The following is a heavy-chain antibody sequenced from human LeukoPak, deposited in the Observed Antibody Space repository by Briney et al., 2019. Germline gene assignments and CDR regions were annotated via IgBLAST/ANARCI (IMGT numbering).Heavy chain of an antibody. V-gene: IGHV4-59*01. D-gene: IGHD3-22*01. CDR2: IYYSGST. Sequence: SETLSLTCTVSGGSISSYYWSWIRQPPGKGLEWIGYIYYSGSTNYNPSLKSRVTISVDTSKTQFSLKLSSVPAADTAVYYCARVGPYYYASRGYIFDYWGQGTLVTVSS. J-gene: IGHJ4*02. CDR3: ARVGPYYYASRGYIFDY. CDR1: GGSISSYY.